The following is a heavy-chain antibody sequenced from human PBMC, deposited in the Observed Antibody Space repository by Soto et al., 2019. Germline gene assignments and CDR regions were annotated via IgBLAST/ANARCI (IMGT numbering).Heavy chain of an antibody. CDR2: FDPEDGET. D-gene: IGHD3-10*01. J-gene: IGHJ3*02. CDR1: GYTLTELS. V-gene: IGHV1-24*01. Sequence: ASVKVSCKVSGYTLTELSMHWVRQAPGKGLEWMGGFDPEDGETIYAQKFQGRVTMTEDTSTDTAYMELSSLRSEDTAVYYCATAAHSGSHRPGAFDIWGQGTMVTVSS. CDR3: ATAAHSGSHRPGAFDI.